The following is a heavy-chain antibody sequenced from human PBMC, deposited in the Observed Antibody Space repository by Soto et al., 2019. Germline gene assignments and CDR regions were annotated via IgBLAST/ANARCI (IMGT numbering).Heavy chain of an antibody. D-gene: IGHD3-10*01. CDR3: ATELGEIPASPFDA. V-gene: IGHV1-69*01. J-gene: IGHJ4*02. Sequence: QVQLVQSGADVKKPGSSVKVSCQASGVTFSSETLGWVRQAPGQGLEWVGGIIPLFGTASYAQKFQGRVTIAADASTSTVYMELRSLRSDDTAVYFCATELGEIPASPFDAWGQGTLVTVSA. CDR1: GVTFSSET. CDR2: IIPLFGTA.